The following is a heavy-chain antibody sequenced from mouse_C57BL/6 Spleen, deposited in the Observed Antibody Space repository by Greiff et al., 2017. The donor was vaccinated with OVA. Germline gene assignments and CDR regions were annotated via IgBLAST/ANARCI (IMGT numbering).Heavy chain of an antibody. CDR1: GFTFSNYW. Sequence: EVKVVESGGGLVQPGGSMKLSCVASGFTFSNYWMNWVRQSPEKGLEWVAQIRLKSDNYATHYAESVKGRFTISRDDSKSSVYLQMNNLRAEDTGIYYCTEAYYYGRGYFDVWGTGTTVTVSS. CDR2: IRLKSDNYAT. V-gene: IGHV6-3*01. J-gene: IGHJ1*03. CDR3: TEAYYYGRGYFDV. D-gene: IGHD1-1*01.